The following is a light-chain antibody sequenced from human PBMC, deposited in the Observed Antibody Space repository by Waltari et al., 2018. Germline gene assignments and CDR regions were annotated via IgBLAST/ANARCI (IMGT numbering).Light chain of an antibody. CDR3: QQYDNYRGT. J-gene: IGKJ2*01. CDR1: QSIHSW. Sequence: DIQMTQSPSTLSAYVGDRVTITCRASQSIHSWLAWYQQKPGKAPQLLIYSASNLESGVPSRFSGSGSGTEFTLTISSLQPDDVATYYCQQYDNYRGTFGQGTKVEI. V-gene: IGKV1-5*01. CDR2: SAS.